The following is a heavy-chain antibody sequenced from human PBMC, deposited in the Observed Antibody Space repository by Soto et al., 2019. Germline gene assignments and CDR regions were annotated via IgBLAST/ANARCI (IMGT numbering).Heavy chain of an antibody. J-gene: IGHJ4*02. D-gene: IGHD1-26*01. CDR2: ISGSGVSK. Sequence: PGGSLRLSCVVSGFIFSSSAMNWVRQAPGKGLEWVSTISGSGVSKYYADSVKGRFTISRDNSNNTVSLQMNSLRAEDAAVYYCAKDRSPGATTWNVYWGQGTLATVSS. CDR3: AKDRSPGATTWNVY. CDR1: GFIFSSSA. V-gene: IGHV3-23*01.